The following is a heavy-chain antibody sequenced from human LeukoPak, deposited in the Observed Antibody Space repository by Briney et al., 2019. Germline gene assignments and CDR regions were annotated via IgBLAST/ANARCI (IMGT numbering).Heavy chain of an antibody. Sequence: GGSLRLSCAASGFSFNNYGMHWVRQAPGKGLEWVAVISYDGSNKFYADSVKGRFTISRDKSKNALYLQMNSLRAGDTAVYYCAKDRNSGWSFFDYWGQGTLVTVSS. CDR3: AKDRNSGWSFFDY. CDR2: ISYDGSNK. D-gene: IGHD6-19*01. V-gene: IGHV3-30*18. J-gene: IGHJ4*02. CDR1: GFSFNNYG.